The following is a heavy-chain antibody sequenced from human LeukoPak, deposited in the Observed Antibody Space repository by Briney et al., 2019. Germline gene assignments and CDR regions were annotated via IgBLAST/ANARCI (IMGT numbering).Heavy chain of an antibody. CDR3: AISCSGGSCYSKGNYYMDV. D-gene: IGHD2-15*01. V-gene: IGHV1-2*02. Sequence: ASVKVSCKASGYTFTGYYMHWVRQAPGQGLEWMGWINPNSGGTNYAQKFQGRVTMTRDTSISTAYMELNRLRSDDTAVYYCAISCSGGSCYSKGNYYMDVWGKGTTVTVSS. CDR1: GYTFTGYY. CDR2: INPNSGGT. J-gene: IGHJ6*03.